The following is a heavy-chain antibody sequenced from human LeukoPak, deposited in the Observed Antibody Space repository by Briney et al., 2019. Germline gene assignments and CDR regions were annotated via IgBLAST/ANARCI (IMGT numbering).Heavy chain of an antibody. Sequence: GGSLRLSCVASGFIFSSYNINWVRQAPGKGLEWVSSISSSSTYIYYADSVKGRFTISRDNAKNSLDLQMDSLRVEDTAVYYFAREGYSGYGLDYWGQGTLVTVSS. CDR3: AREGYSGYGLDY. V-gene: IGHV3-21*01. CDR1: GFIFSSYN. J-gene: IGHJ4*02. CDR2: ISSSSTYI. D-gene: IGHD5-12*01.